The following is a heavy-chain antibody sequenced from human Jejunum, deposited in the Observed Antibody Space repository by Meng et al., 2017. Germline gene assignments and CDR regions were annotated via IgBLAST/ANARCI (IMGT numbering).Heavy chain of an antibody. V-gene: IGHV4-4*02. J-gene: IGHJ4*02. Sequence: LRETCPEMGDLSWTRSPNCVVSGVYRNYCVCLSWVCMPQAKGLELIGKIHHSGSNHYNPSPQSRVTMSVANSKTQFSLCLSSVTAADTAMYYCVRDDYCSGRGETCYPHFDYWGQGALVTVSS. CDR1: GVYRNYCVC. CDR2: IHHSGSN. CDR3: VRDDYCSGRGETCYPHFDY. D-gene: IGHD2-15*01.